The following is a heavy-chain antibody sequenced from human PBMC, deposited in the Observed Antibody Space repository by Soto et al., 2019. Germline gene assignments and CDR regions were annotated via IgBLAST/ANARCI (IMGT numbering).Heavy chain of an antibody. Sequence: EVQLVESGGGLVQPGGSLRLSCATSGFTSTIYWMNWVRQAPGKGLEWVANINQHGSETHYVDSVKGRFTISRDNARNSLYLKMNSLRPGDTAVYYCVGGGATSYGGRGTLVTVSS. CDR1: GFTSTIYW. J-gene: IGHJ4*02. V-gene: IGHV3-7*01. CDR2: INQHGSET. D-gene: IGHD2-21*01. CDR3: VGGGATSY.